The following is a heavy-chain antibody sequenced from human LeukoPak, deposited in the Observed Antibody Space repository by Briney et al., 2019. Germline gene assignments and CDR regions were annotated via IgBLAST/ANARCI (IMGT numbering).Heavy chain of an antibody. V-gene: IGHV3-74*01. CDR3: ARGGVNPVDH. D-gene: IGHD1-14*01. J-gene: IGHJ4*02. Sequence: GGALRLSCSASGFPLNSFLMHWVRPAPGEGLVWVSDMNEYSTTIRYADSVKGRFTISRDNAKSILYLQMNNLRAEDTAMCFCARGGVNPVDHWGQGTLVTVSS. CDR2: MNEYSTTI. CDR1: GFPLNSFL.